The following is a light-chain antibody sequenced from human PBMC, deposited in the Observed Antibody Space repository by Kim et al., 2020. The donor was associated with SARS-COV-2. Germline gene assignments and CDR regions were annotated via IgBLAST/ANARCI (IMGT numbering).Light chain of an antibody. V-gene: IGLV3-1*01. CDR3: QAWDSSTAV. CDR2: QHT. Sequence: SYELTQPPSVSVSPGQTASITCSGSKLGDKYAYWYQKKPGQSPVLVIYQHTKRPSGISQRFSGSSSGNTATLTISRAQIMDEADYYCQAWDSSTAVFGGGTQLTVL. J-gene: IGLJ3*02. CDR1: KLGDKY.